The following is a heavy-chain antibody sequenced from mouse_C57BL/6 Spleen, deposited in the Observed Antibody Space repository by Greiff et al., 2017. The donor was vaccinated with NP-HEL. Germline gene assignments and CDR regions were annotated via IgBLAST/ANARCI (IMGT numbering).Heavy chain of an antibody. CDR1: GYAFSSSW. V-gene: IGHV1-82*01. CDR2: IYPGDGDT. CDR3: ARYYGSRGAYYAMDY. J-gene: IGHJ4*01. D-gene: IGHD1-1*01. Sequence: VKLVESGPELVKPGASVKISCKASGYAFSSSWMNWVKQRPGKGLEWIGRIYPGDGDTNYNGKFKGKATLTADKSSSTAYMQLSSLTSEDSAVYFCARYYGSRGAYYAMDYWGQGTSVTVSS.